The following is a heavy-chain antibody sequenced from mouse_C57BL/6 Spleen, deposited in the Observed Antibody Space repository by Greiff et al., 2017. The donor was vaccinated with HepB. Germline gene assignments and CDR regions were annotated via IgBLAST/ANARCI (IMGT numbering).Heavy chain of an antibody. J-gene: IGHJ2*01. CDR3: ARDPDYSKSAYYFDY. V-gene: IGHV5-4*01. CDR1: GFTFSSYA. D-gene: IGHD2-5*01. Sequence: EVHLVESGGGLVKPGGSLKLSCAASGFTFSSYAMSWVRQTPEKRLEWVATISDGGSYTYYPDNVKGRFTISRDNAKNNLYLQMSHLKSEDTAMYYCARDPDYSKSAYYFDYWGQGTTLTVSS. CDR2: ISDGGSYT.